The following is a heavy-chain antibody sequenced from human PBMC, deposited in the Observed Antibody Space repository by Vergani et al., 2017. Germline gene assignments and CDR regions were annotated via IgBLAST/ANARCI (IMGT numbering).Heavy chain of an antibody. J-gene: IGHJ4*02. CDR2: ISYDGSNK. D-gene: IGHD3-22*01. CDR1: GFTFSSYG. CDR3: ASEMDYYDSSSYRQRDY. Sequence: VQLVESGGGVVQPGRSLRLSCAASGFTFSSYGMHWVRQAPGKGLEWVAVISYDGSNKYYADSVKGRFTISRDNSKNTLYLQMNSLRADDTAVYYCASEMDYYDSSSYRQRDYWGQGTLVTVSS. V-gene: IGHV3-30*03.